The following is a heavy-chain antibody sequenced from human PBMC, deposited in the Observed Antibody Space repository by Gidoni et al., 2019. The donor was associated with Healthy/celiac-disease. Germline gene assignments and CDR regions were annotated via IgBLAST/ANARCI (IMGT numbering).Heavy chain of an antibody. CDR3: ARESRWSKGLGSYYKGHYGMDV. V-gene: IGHV6-1*01. CDR1: GDSVSSHSAA. CDR2: TYYRSKWYN. J-gene: IGHJ6*02. D-gene: IGHD3-10*01. Sequence: QVQLQQSGPGLVKPSQTLSLTCAISGDSVSSHSAAWNWIRQSPSRGLEWLGRTYYRSKWYNDYAVSVKSRITINPDTSKNQFSLQLNSVTPEDTAVYYCARESRWSKGLGSYYKGHYGMDVWGQGTTVTVSS.